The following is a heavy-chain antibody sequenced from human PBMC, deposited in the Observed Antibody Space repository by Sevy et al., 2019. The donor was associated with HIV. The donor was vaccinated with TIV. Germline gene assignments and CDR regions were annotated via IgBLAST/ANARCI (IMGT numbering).Heavy chain of an antibody. Sequence: GGSLRLSCAASGFTFSSYNMNWVRQAPGKGLEWVSSISSSSNYIYYADSMKGRFTISRDNAKNSLYLQMNSLRAEDTAVYYFARVVAYSSGGSCFPGYYYGMDVWGQGTTVTVSS. D-gene: IGHD2-15*01. CDR2: ISSSSNYI. J-gene: IGHJ6*02. CDR3: ARVVAYSSGGSCFPGYYYGMDV. CDR1: GFTFSSYN. V-gene: IGHV3-21*01.